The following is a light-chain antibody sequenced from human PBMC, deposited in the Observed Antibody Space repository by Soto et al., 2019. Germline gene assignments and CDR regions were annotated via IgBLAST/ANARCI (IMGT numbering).Light chain of an antibody. Sequence: DIQMTQSPSTLSASVGDRVTITCRASQSISSWLAWYQHKPGKAPKLLIYKASSLECGVPSRFSGSGSRTEFTLTISSLQPDDFATYYCQQYNSYSGTFGPGTKVDIK. J-gene: IGKJ3*01. V-gene: IGKV1-5*03. CDR3: QQYNSYSGT. CDR1: QSISSW. CDR2: KAS.